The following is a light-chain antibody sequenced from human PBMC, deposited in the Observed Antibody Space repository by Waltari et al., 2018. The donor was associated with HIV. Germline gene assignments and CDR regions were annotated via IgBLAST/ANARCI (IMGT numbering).Light chain of an antibody. CDR1: SSNIGSNT. Sequence: QSVLTQPPSASGTPGQRVTISCSGSSSNIGSNTVNWYQQLPGTAPKVLLYSKKQRPSGVPDRFSGSKSGTSASLASSGLQSDDEADYYCAAWDDSLGGVVFGGGTKLTVL. CDR2: SKK. V-gene: IGLV1-44*01. CDR3: AAWDDSLGGVV. J-gene: IGLJ3*02.